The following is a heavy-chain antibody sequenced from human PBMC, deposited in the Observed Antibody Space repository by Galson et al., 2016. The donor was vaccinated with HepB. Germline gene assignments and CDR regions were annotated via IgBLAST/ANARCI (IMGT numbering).Heavy chain of an antibody. CDR1: GLTVSDYG. Sequence: SLRLSCAASGLTVSDYGMNWVRQAPGAGLEYVGRLKSKTDGGSADYAAPVKGRFTISRDDSKNTLYLDMNSLIIEDTGVYYCATSSRRLYAFDVWGQGTKVTVSS. CDR2: LKSKTDGGSA. V-gene: IGHV3-15*01. D-gene: IGHD1-1*01. CDR3: ATSSRRLYAFDV. J-gene: IGHJ3*01.